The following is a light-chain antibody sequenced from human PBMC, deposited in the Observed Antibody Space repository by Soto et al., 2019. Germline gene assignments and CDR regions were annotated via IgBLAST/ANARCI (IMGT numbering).Light chain of an antibody. CDR1: QDVSRS. CDR2: AAS. V-gene: IGKV1-9*01. Sequence: DTQFTQSPSFLSSSVLDRFTIACRASQDVSRSVGWYQQKPGTAPKLLISAASTLNSGVPSRFSGSGSGTDFTLTISSLQPEDFATYYCQQLWTYPLTFGGGTKV. J-gene: IGKJ4*01. CDR3: QQLWTYPLT.